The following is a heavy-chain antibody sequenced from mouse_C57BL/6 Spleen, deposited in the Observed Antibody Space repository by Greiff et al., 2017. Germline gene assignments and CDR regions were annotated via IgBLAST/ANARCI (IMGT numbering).Heavy chain of an antibody. CDR1: GFTFSSYA. J-gene: IGHJ3*01. CDR3: AREEPSWFAY. CDR2: ISDGGSYT. V-gene: IGHV5-4*01. Sequence: EVQGVESGGGLVKPGGSLKLSCAASGFTFSSYAMSWVRQTPEKRLEWVATISDGGSYTYYPDNVKGRFTISRDNAKNNLYLQMSHLKSEDTAMYYCAREEPSWFAYWGQGTLVTVSA.